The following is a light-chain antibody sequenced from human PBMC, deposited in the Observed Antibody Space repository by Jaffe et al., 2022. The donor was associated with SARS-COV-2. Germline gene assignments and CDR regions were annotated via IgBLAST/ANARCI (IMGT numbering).Light chain of an antibody. CDR2: GAS. Sequence: EIVLTQSPGILSLSPGERATLSCRASQSFSSSYLAWYQQKPGQAPRLLIYGASNRATGIPDRFSASGSGTDFTLTISRLEPEDFAVYYCQHYGSSLTFGPGTKVDIK. J-gene: IGKJ3*01. V-gene: IGKV3-20*01. CDR1: QSFSSSY. CDR3: QHYGSSLT.